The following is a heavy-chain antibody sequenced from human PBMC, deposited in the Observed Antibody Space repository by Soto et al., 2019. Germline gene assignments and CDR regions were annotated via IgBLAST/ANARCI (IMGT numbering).Heavy chain of an antibody. CDR3: AKEHYDFWSGYPISGEYYFDY. D-gene: IGHD3-3*01. Sequence: VGSVRLSCAASGLPFISYAMSWVRKAPGKGLERVSAISGSGGSTYYADPVKGRFTISRDNSKNTLYLQMNSLRAEDTAVYYCAKEHYDFWSGYPISGEYYFDYWGQGTLVTVSS. V-gene: IGHV3-23*01. J-gene: IGHJ4*02. CDR1: GLPFISYA. CDR2: ISGSGGST.